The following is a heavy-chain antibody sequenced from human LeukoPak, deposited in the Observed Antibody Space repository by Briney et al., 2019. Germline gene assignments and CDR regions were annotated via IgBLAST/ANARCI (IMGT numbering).Heavy chain of an antibody. CDR1: GGSISSTSYY. V-gene: IGHV4-39*01. CDR2: IYYTGST. CDR3: ARHSYGSSYYYYYYMDV. Sequence: ASETLSLTCTVSGGSISSTSYYWGWIRQPPGNGLEWIGSIYYTGSTYYNPSLKSRVTISVDTSKNQFSLKLSSVTAADTAVYYCARHSYGSSYYYYYYMDVWGKGTTVTVSS. D-gene: IGHD5-18*01. J-gene: IGHJ6*03.